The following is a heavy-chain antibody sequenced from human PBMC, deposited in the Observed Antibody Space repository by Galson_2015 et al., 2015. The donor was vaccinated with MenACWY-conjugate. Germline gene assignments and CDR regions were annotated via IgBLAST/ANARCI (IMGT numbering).Heavy chain of an antibody. CDR3: ARHPPGGRGMDV. J-gene: IGHJ6*02. CDR1: GYSFTTYW. Sequence: KVSCKAPGYSFTTYWIAWVRQMPGTGLEWMGLISPGDSNTRYSTSFQGQVTISADKSISTAYLQWSSLKASDTAMYYCARHPPGGRGMDVWGQGTTVTVSS. CDR2: ISPGDSNT. D-gene: IGHD1-26*01. V-gene: IGHV5-51*01.